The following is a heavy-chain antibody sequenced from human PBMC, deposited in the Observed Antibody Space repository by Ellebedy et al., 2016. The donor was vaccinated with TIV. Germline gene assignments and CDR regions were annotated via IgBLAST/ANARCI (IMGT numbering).Heavy chain of an antibody. CDR1: GYTFSSYG. CDR3: ARAGTTPYFDY. J-gene: IGHJ4*02. D-gene: IGHD1-1*01. Sequence: AASVKVSCKASGYTFSSYGISWVRQAPGHGLEWMGWISAYSVSTNYAQKFQGRVTMTTDTSTSTAYKALRSLRFDDTAVYYCARAGTTPYFDYWGQGTLVTVSS. V-gene: IGHV1-18*04. CDR2: ISAYSVST.